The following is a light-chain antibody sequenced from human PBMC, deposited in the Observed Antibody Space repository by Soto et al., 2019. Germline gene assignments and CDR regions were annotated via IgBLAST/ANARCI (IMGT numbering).Light chain of an antibody. J-gene: IGKJ1*01. CDR2: DAS. CDR1: QSISNW. V-gene: IGKV1-5*01. CDR3: QQYNTYSQT. Sequence: DIQMTQSPSTLSASVGDRVTITCRASQSISNWLAWYQQKPGKAPKLLIYDASTLERGVPSRFSGSGSGTEFTLTISTLQPDDLATYYCQQYNTYSQTFGQGTKVEIK.